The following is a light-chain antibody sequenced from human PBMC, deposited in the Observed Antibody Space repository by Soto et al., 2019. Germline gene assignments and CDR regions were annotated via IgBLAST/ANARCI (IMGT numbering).Light chain of an antibody. CDR1: SGYDYYE. V-gene: IGLV9-49*01. CDR3: GADHGNGSNFV. J-gene: IGLJ2*01. Sequence: QPVRAQPPSASASLGASVTLTCTLSSGYDYYEVDWYQQRPGKGPRFLMRVGAGGIVGSRGDGVPDRFSVLASGLNRYLTIKNIQGEDETDYHCGADHGNGSNFVFGGGTKLTVL. CDR2: VGAGGIVG.